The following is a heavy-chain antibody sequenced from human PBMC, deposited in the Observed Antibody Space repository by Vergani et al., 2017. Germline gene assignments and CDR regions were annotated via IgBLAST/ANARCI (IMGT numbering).Heavy chain of an antibody. CDR2: ISGSGGST. CDR1: GFTFSSYA. D-gene: IGHD2-2*01. J-gene: IGHJ6*03. Sequence: LVESGGGLVQPGGSLRLSCAASGFTFSSYAMSWVRQAPGKGLEWVSAISGSGGSTYYADSVKGRFTISRDNSKNTLYLQMNSLRAEDTAVYYCAKGGAAAHYYYYYMDVWGKGTTVTVSS. V-gene: IGHV3-23*04. CDR3: AKGGAAAHYYYYYMDV.